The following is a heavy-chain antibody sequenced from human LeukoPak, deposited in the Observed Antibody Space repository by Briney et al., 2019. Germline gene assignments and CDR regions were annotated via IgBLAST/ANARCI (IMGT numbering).Heavy chain of an antibody. D-gene: IGHD3-22*01. CDR1: GFTFSGYG. V-gene: IGHV3-33*01. CDR3: ARADYYDSSGYPLAFDI. CDR2: IWYDGSNK. J-gene: IGHJ3*02. Sequence: GGSLRLSCAASGFTFSGYGMHWVRQAPGKGLEWVAVIWYDGSNKYYADSVKGRFTISRDNSKNTLYLQMNSLRAEDTAVYYCARADYYDSSGYPLAFDIWGQGTMVTVSS.